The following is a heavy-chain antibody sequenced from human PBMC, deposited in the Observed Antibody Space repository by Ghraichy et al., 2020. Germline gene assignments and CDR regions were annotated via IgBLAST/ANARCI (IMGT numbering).Heavy chain of an antibody. CDR1: GFTFSNAW. V-gene: IGHV3-15*01. J-gene: IGHJ6*02. D-gene: IGHD4-17*01. CDR3: TTIRLAVTTTHYYYYGMDV. CDR2: IKSKTDGGTT. Sequence: LSLTCAASGFTFSNAWMSWVRQAPGKGLEWVGRIKSKTDGGTTDYAAPVKGRFTISRDDSKNTLYLQMNSLKTEDTAVYYCTTIRLAVTTTHYYYYGMDVWGQGTTVTVSS.